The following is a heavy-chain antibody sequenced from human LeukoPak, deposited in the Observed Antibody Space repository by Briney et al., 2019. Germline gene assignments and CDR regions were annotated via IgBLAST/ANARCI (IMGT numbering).Heavy chain of an antibody. D-gene: IGHD3-3*01. J-gene: IGHJ4*02. CDR3: ARDRAWNYFDY. V-gene: IGHV3-30*03. CDR1: GFTFSRLG. Sequence: GRSLRHSCAASGFTFSRLGTHWVRQAPGKGLQWVAIISNDGSRKYYAHSVVGRFTISRDNSKNTLYLQMDSLRAEDTAVYYCARDRAWNYFDYWGQGSLVTVSS. CDR2: ISNDGSRK.